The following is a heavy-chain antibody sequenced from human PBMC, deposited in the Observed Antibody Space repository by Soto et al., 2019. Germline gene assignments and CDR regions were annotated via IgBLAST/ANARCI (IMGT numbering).Heavy chain of an antibody. CDR1: GFSLSTSGMC. V-gene: IGHV2-70*01. Sequence: SGPTLVNPTQTLTLTCTFSGFSLSTSGMCVSWIRQPPGKALEWLALIDWDDDKYYSTSLKTRLTISKDTSKNQVVLTMTNMDPVATAPYYCVGYSSSSFYYNGMDVWGQGTTVTVAS. CDR2: IDWDDDK. CDR3: VGYSSSSFYYNGMDV. J-gene: IGHJ6*01. D-gene: IGHD6-6*01.